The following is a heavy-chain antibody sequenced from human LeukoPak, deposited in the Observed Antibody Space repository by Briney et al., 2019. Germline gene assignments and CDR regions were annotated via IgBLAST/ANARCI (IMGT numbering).Heavy chain of an antibody. CDR2: IKQDESEK. D-gene: IGHD5-12*01. J-gene: IGHJ4*02. V-gene: IGHV3-7*01. CDR1: GFTLETFW. Sequence: PGGSLRLSCAASGFTLETFWMSWVRQAPGKGLEWVANIKQDESEKYYVDSVKGRFTISRDNAKNSLYLQMNSLRGEDTAVYYCARPRWLRFGPHDSWGQGTLVIVSS. CDR3: ARPRWLRFGPHDS.